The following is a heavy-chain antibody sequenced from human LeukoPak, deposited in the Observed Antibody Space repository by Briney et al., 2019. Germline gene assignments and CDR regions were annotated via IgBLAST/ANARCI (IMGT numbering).Heavy chain of an antibody. CDR3: ARGHYRGNFDY. J-gene: IGHJ4*02. D-gene: IGHD3-10*01. V-gene: IGHV4-34*01. CDR1: GGSFSGYY. CDR2: INHSGST. Sequence: SETLSLTCAVYGGSFSGYYWSWIRQPPGKGLEWIGEINHSGSTNYNPSLKSQVTISVDTSKNQFSLKLSSVTAADTAVYYCARGHYRGNFDYWGQGTLVTVSS.